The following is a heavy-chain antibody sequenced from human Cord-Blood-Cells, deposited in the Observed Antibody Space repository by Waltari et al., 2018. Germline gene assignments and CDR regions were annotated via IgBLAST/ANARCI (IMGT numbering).Heavy chain of an antibody. CDR1: GGSFSGYY. D-gene: IGHD3-3*01. CDR2: ITHSGTT. CDR3: ASASGFFLEWLLCDY. V-gene: IGHV4-34*01. J-gene: IGHJ4*02. Sequence: QVQLQQWGAGLLKPSETLSLTCAVYGGSFSGYYWSWVRQPPGKGLEWIGEITHSGTTNYNPSLKSRVTISVDTSKNQFSPKLSSVSAAETAVYYCASASGFFLEWLLCDYWGQGTLVTVSS.